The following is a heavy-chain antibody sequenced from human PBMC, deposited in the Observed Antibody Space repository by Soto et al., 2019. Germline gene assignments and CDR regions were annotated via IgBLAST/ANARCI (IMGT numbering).Heavy chain of an antibody. Sequence: GESLKISCKGSGYSFTSYWIGWVRQMPGKGLEWMGIIYPGDSDTRYSPSFQGQVTISADKSISTAYLQWGSLKASDTAMYYCARTIVVVPAATLDYGMDVWGQGTTVTVSS. D-gene: IGHD2-2*01. CDR2: IYPGDSDT. V-gene: IGHV5-51*01. CDR1: GYSFTSYW. CDR3: ARTIVVVPAATLDYGMDV. J-gene: IGHJ6*02.